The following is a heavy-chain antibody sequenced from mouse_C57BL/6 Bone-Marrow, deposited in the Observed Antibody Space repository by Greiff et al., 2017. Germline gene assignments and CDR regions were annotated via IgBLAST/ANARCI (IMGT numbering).Heavy chain of an antibody. CDR2: IDPNSGGT. D-gene: IGHD2-2*01. CDR3: ARWRARQRAMVTTGFDY. J-gene: IGHJ2*01. Sequence: QVQLQQPGAELVKPGASVKLSCKASGYTFTSYWMHWVKQRPGRGLEWIGRIDPNSGGTKYNEKFKSKATLTVDKPSSTAYMQLSSLTSEDSAVYYCARWRARQRAMVTTGFDYWGQGTTLTVSS. V-gene: IGHV1-72*01. CDR1: GYTFTSYW.